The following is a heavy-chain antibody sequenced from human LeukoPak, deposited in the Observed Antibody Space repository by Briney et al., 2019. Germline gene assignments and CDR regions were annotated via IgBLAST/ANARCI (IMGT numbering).Heavy chain of an antibody. Sequence: KPSETLSLTCTVSGCSITSSIYYWGWIRQPPGKGLEWIGSLYYSASTYYNPSLNSRVTISVDTSKNQFSLKLISVTAADTAVYYCARTIATAISGFDPWGQGTRVTVSS. CDR1: GCSITSSIYY. CDR2: LYYSAST. D-gene: IGHD6-13*01. CDR3: ARTIATAISGFDP. V-gene: IGHV4-39*01. J-gene: IGHJ5*02.